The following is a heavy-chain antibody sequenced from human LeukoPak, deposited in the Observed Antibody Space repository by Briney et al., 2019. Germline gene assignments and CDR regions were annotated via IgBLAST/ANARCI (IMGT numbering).Heavy chain of an antibody. CDR3: ARGVYDFSVPHAGFDY. V-gene: IGHV3-48*04. Sequence: GGSLRLSCAASGFTFSSYWVHWVRQAPGKGLEWVSYISSSGSTIYYADSVKGRFTISRDNAKNSLYLQMNSLRAEETAVYYCARGVYDFSVPHAGFDYWGQGTLVTVSS. CDR1: GFTFSSYW. D-gene: IGHD4-11*01. CDR2: ISSSGSTI. J-gene: IGHJ4*02.